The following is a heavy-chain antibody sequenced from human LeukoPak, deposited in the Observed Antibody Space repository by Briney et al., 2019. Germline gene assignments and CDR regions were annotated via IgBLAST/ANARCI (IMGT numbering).Heavy chain of an antibody. CDR3: ARDYDFWSGYSISFDY. D-gene: IGHD3-3*01. Sequence: PGGSLRLSCAASGFTFSSYWMSWVRQAPGKGLEWVANIKQDGSEKYYVDSVKGRFTISRDNAKNSLYLQMNSLRAEDTAVYYCARDYDFWSGYSISFDYWGQGTLVTVSS. J-gene: IGHJ4*02. CDR1: GFTFSSYW. V-gene: IGHV3-7*01. CDR2: IKQDGSEK.